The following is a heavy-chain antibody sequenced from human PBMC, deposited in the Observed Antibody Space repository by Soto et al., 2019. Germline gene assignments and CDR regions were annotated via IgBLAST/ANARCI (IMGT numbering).Heavy chain of an antibody. CDR1: GGSVNSGSFY. CDR2: IYYSGNT. V-gene: IGHV4-61*01. D-gene: IGHD3-22*01. J-gene: IGHJ3*02. Sequence: PSETLSLTCTVSGGSVNSGSFYWGWIRQPPGKGLEWIGFIYYSGNTYYSPSLESRLTISVDTSKNQFSLKLTSVTAADTAVYYCAREGGSYDSGGYLIRGAFDIWGQGTMVTVS. CDR3: AREGGSYDSGGYLIRGAFDI.